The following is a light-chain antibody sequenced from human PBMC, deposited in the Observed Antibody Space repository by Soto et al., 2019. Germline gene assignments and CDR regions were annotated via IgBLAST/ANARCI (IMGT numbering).Light chain of an antibody. V-gene: IGKV1-5*03. CDR1: QSISSW. J-gene: IGKJ1*01. CDR2: KAS. Sequence: DIQMTQSPSTLSASVGDRVTITCRASQSISSWLAWYQQKPGKAPKLLNYKASSLESGVPSRFRGSGTGTEFTLSISSLQPDDFATYYCQHYNSYWTFGQGTKVEIK. CDR3: QHYNSYWT.